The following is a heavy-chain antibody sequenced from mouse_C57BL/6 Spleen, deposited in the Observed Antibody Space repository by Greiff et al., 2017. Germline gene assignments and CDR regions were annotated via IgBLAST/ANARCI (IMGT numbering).Heavy chain of an antibody. CDR3: AREDDYGSSYSAMDY. V-gene: IGHV3-6*01. CDR1: GYSITSGYY. CDR2: ISYDGSN. D-gene: IGHD1-1*01. Sequence: EVQLKESGPGLVKPSQSLSLTCSVTGYSITSGYYWNWIRQFPGNKLEWMGYISYDGSNNYNPSLKNRISITRDTSKNQFFLKLNSVTTEDTATYYCAREDDYGSSYSAMDYWGQGTSVTVSS. J-gene: IGHJ4*01.